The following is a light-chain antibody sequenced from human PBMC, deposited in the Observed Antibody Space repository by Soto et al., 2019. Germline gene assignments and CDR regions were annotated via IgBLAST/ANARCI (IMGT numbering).Light chain of an antibody. CDR3: QQYNNWPPWT. J-gene: IGKJ1*01. CDR2: GAS. V-gene: IGKV3-15*01. Sequence: PGESATLSCRASQTVSITYLTWYQQKPGQAPRLLIYGASTRATGIPDRFSGSGSGTEFTLTISSLQSEDSAVYYCQQYNNWPPWTFGQGSKVDI. CDR1: QTVSITY.